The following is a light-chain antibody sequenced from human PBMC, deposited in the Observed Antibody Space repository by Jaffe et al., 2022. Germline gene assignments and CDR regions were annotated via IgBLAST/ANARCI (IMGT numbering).Light chain of an antibody. CDR3: QVWKSNSGHPIWV. J-gene: IGLJ3*02. Sequence: SYDLTQPSSVSVAPGQTARITCGGNNIGLESVLWYQQRPGRAPILVVQDDGDRPSGIPDRFSASSSGNTATLTISRVEAGDEADYYCQVWKSNSGHPIWVFGGGTKVTVL. CDR1: NIGLES. CDR2: DDG. V-gene: IGLV3-21*02.